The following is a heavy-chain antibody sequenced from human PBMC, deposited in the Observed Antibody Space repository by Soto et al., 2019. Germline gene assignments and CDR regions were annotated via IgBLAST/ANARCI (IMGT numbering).Heavy chain of an antibody. D-gene: IGHD3-22*01. V-gene: IGHV1-69*13. CDR1: GGTFSSYA. Sequence: GASVKASCKASGGTFSSYAISWVRQAPGQGLEWMGGIIPIFGTANYAQKFQGRVTITADESTSTAYMELSSLRSEDTAVYYCASSGLDYYYSSGYDNWIDPRGQGTLVTVSS. CDR2: IIPIFGTA. J-gene: IGHJ5*02. CDR3: ASSGLDYYYSSGYDNWIDP.